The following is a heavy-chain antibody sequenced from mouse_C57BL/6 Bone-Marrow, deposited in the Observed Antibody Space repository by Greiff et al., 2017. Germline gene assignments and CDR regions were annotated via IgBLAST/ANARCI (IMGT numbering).Heavy chain of an antibody. Sequence: VQLQQSGPVLVKPGASVKMSCKASGYTFTDYYMNWVKQSHGKSLEWIGVINPYNGGTSYNQKFKGKATLTVDKSSSTAYMELNSLTSEDSAVYYCASDYGSSPDYWAQGTTLTVSS. V-gene: IGHV1-19*01. CDR2: INPYNGGT. D-gene: IGHD1-1*01. J-gene: IGHJ2*01. CDR3: ASDYGSSPDY. CDR1: GYTFTDYY.